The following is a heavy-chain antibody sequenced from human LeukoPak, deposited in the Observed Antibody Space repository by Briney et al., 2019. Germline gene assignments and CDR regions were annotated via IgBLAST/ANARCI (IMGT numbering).Heavy chain of an antibody. V-gene: IGHV3-23*01. Sequence: QPGGSLRLSCAASGLTFSSYAMSWVRQAPGKGLEWVSAVGGSGGRIYYADSVKGRFTISRDNSKNTLYLQVNSLRVEDTAIYYCAKDLSSAPVYGQPVDYWGQGTLVTVSS. CDR2: VGGSGGRI. CDR3: AKDLSSAPVYGQPVDY. CDR1: GLTFSSYA. D-gene: IGHD5/OR15-5a*01. J-gene: IGHJ4*02.